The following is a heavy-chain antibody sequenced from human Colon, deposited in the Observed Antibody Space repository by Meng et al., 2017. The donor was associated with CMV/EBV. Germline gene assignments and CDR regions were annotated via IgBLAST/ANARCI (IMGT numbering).Heavy chain of an antibody. CDR1: GFAFRTYA. V-gene: IGHV3-23*01. CDR2: ISGSGTTT. Sequence: GGSLRLSYAASGFAFRTYAMGWVRQVPRKGLEWISSISGSGTTTYYTDSVKGRFTISRDTSKNTLSLQMNGLSAEDTALYYCAKSLFGVGQLVYFDYWGQGTLVTVSS. CDR3: AKSLFGVGQLVYFDY. J-gene: IGHJ4*02. D-gene: IGHD6-6*01.